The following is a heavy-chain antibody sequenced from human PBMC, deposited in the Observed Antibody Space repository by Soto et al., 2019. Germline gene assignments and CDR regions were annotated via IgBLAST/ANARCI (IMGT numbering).Heavy chain of an antibody. CDR2: IIPIFGTA. CDR3: AREGITIFGVVITMDV. D-gene: IGHD3-3*01. J-gene: IGHJ6*02. CDR1: GGTFSSYA. Sequence: ASVKVSCKASGGTFSSYAISWVRQAPGQGLEWMGGIIPIFGTANYAQKFQGRVTITADKSTNTAYMELSSLRSEDTAVYYCAREGITIFGVVITMDVWGQGTTVTVSS. V-gene: IGHV1-69*06.